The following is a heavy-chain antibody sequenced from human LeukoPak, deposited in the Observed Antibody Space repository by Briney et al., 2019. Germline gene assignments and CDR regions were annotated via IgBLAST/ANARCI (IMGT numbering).Heavy chain of an antibody. CDR3: ARALNFGDEELGLGYFDL. Sequence: GASVKVSCKASGYTFTSYDINWVRQATGQGLEWMGWMNPNSGNTGYAQKFQGRVTMTRNTSISTAYMELSSLRSEDTAVYYCARALNFGDEELGLGYFDLWGRGTLVTVSS. D-gene: IGHD3-10*01. J-gene: IGHJ2*01. CDR2: MNPNSGNT. CDR1: GYTFTSYD. V-gene: IGHV1-8*01.